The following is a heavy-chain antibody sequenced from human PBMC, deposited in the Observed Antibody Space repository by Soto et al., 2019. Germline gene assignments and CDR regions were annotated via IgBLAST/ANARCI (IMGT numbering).Heavy chain of an antibody. J-gene: IGHJ6*02. V-gene: IGHV3-53*01. CDR2: IYDDGTT. Sequence: PGGPLRLSCAASGCTVSDSSLSWIRQAQGKGLEWVSFIYDDGTTNYADSVKGRFIISRDNFKNTLYLQMNGLRAEDTAVYYCARDRFWGDPHYYYGMDVWGQGTTVTVSS. CDR3: ARDRFWGDPHYYYGMDV. CDR1: GCTVSDSS. D-gene: IGHD3-3*01.